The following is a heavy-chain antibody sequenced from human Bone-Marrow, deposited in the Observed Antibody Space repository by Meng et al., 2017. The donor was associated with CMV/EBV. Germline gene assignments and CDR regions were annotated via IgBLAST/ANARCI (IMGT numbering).Heavy chain of an antibody. CDR1: GGTFSSYA. D-gene: IGHD3-16*01. CDR2: IIPILGIA. V-gene: IGHV1-69*10. Sequence: SVKVSCKASGGTFSSYAISWVRRAPGQGLEWMGGIIPILGIANYAQKFQGRVTITADKSTSTAYMELSSLRSEDTAVYYCARVGVIGGWFDPWGQGTLVTVSS. J-gene: IGHJ5*02. CDR3: ARVGVIGGWFDP.